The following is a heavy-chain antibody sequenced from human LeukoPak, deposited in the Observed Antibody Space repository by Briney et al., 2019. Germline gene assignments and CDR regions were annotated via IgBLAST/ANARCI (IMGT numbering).Heavy chain of an antibody. V-gene: IGHV3-74*03. Sequence: GGSLRLSCVTSGFRFTNYWTHWVRQAPGKGLVWVSYTNNAGTTYADSVRGRFTTSRDDAKSTLFLQVNSLRADDTAVYYCARVGFGYGGLDAWGQGTTVTVAS. CDR2: TNNAGTT. CDR1: GFRFTNYW. D-gene: IGHD3-10*01. J-gene: IGHJ6*02. CDR3: ARVGFGYGGLDA.